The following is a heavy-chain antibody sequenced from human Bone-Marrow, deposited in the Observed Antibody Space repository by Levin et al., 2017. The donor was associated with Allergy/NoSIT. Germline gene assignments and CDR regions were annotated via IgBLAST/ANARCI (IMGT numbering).Heavy chain of an antibody. Sequence: ASVKVSCQASGYFFSDYYIHWVRQARGQGLEWLGWINPKTGGTNYAQNFQGRVTMDTSFNTAYLDLRSLRPDDTAVYFCAKASQWLMPDYWGQGTMVTVSS. CDR3: AKASQWLMPDY. D-gene: IGHD6-19*01. CDR1: GYFFSDYY. CDR2: INPKTGGT. V-gene: IGHV1-2*02. J-gene: IGHJ4*02.